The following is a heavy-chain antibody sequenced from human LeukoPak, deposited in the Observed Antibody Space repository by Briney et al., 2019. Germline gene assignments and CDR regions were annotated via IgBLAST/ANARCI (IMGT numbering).Heavy chain of an antibody. V-gene: IGHV3-20*04. Sequence: PGGSLRLSCAASGFTFDDYGMSWVRQAPGKGLEWVSGINWNGGSTGYADSVKGRFTISRDNAKNSLYLQMNSLRAEDTALYYCARDRGSGWPRDFDYWGQGTLVTVSS. CDR3: ARDRGSGWPRDFDY. J-gene: IGHJ4*02. CDR2: INWNGGST. CDR1: GFTFDDYG. D-gene: IGHD6-19*01.